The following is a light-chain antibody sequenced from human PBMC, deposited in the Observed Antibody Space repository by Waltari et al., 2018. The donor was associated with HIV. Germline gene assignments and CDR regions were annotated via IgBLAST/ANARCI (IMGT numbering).Light chain of an antibody. CDR1: SSDVGGYNY. J-gene: IGLJ2*01. Sequence: QSALTQPASVPGSPGQSITISCPGSSSDVGGYNYVPWYQHHPGKAPKLMIYEVSNRPSGVSNRFSGSKSGNTASLTISGLQAEDEADYYCSSYTSSMTSVVFGGGTKVTVL. CDR2: EVS. V-gene: IGLV2-14*01. CDR3: SSYTSSMTSVV.